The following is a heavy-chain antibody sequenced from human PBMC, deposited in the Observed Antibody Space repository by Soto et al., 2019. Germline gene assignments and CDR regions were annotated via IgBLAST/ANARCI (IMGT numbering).Heavy chain of an antibody. CDR2: ISGSGGST. D-gene: IGHD3-3*01. CDR3: AKRPLATVFGVTGNRFDP. V-gene: IGHV3-23*01. Sequence: EVQLLESGGGLVQPGGSLRLSCAASGFTFSTYAMTWVRQAPGKGLEWVSGISGSGGSTYYADSVKGRVTISRDNSKNTLYMQLNSLRAEDTAVYYCAKRPLATVFGVTGNRFDPWGQGTLVTVSS. CDR1: GFTFSTYA. J-gene: IGHJ5*02.